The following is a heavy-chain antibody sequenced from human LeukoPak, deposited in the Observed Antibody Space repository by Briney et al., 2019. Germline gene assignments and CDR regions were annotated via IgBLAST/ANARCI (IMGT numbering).Heavy chain of an antibody. CDR2: IYSGGST. D-gene: IGHD3-22*01. Sequence: GGSLRLSCAASGFTVSSNYMSWVRQAPGKGLEWVSVIYSGGSTYYADSVKGRFTISRDNSKNTLYLQMNSLRAEDTAVNYCARSRGITMTLDYWGQGTLVTVSS. CDR3: ARSRGITMTLDY. CDR1: GFTVSSNY. J-gene: IGHJ4*02. V-gene: IGHV3-66*01.